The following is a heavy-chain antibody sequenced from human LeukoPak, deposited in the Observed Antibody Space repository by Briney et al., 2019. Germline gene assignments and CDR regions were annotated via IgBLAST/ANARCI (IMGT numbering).Heavy chain of an antibody. J-gene: IGHJ1*01. V-gene: IGHV4-38-2*01. Sequence: SETLSLTCAVSGYSISSGYYWGWIRQPPGKGLEWIGSIYHSGSTYYNPSLKSRVTISVDTSKNQFSLKLSSVTAADTAVYYWAKSRGQLVPDYFQHWGQGTLVTVSS. CDR2: IYHSGST. D-gene: IGHD6-13*01. CDR1: GYSISSGYY. CDR3: AKSRGQLVPDYFQH.